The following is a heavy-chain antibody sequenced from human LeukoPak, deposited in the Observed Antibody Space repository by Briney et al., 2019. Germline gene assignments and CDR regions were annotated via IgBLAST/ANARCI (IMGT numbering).Heavy chain of an antibody. Sequence: SETLSLTCAVYGGSFSGYYWSWIRQPPGKGLEWIGEINHSGSTNYNPSLKSRVTISVDTSKNQFSLKLSSVTAADTAVYYCARANYHGSGPYYYYMDVWGKGTTVTVSS. CDR2: INHSGST. V-gene: IGHV4-34*01. CDR1: GGSFSGYY. J-gene: IGHJ6*03. D-gene: IGHD3-10*01. CDR3: ARANYHGSGPYYYYMDV.